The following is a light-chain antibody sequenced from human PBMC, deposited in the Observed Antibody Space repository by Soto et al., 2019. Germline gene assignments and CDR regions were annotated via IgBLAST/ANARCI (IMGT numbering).Light chain of an antibody. J-gene: IGKJ1*01. CDR2: GAS. CDR3: QQYNTWPQT. V-gene: IGKV3-15*01. Sequence: PGERATLSCRASQSISSNLVWYQQKPGQAPRLLIYGASTRATGISARFSGSGSGTEFTLTISSLQSEDFAVYYCQQYNTWPQTFGQGTKVEIK. CDR1: QSISSN.